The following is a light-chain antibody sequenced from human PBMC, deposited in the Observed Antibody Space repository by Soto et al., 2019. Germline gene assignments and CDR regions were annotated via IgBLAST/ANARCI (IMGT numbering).Light chain of an antibody. CDR3: QQRSNWPPLVT. CDR2: DAS. Sequence: EIVLTQSPATLSLSPGERATLSCRASQSVSSYLAWYQQKPGQAPMLLLYDASNRATGIPARFSGSGSGTDFALTISSLAPEDFAVYYCQQRSNWPPLVTFGQGTRLEIK. J-gene: IGKJ5*01. V-gene: IGKV3-11*01. CDR1: QSVSSY.